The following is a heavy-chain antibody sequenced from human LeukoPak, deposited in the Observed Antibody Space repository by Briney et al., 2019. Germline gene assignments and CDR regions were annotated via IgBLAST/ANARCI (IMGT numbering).Heavy chain of an antibody. CDR1: GLTFSNYA. CDR3: AKELDVPRMAALDAFDM. Sequence: GGSLRLSCAASGLTFSNYAMRWVRQGRGKGVDWGAGIVGSVHSIFSSDSVKDRFTISRNTSKNTVYLQINSLRGEDTAVYYCAKELDVPRMAALDAFDMWGQGTMVTVSS. D-gene: IGHD6-6*01. V-gene: IGHV3-23*01. J-gene: IGHJ3*02. CDR2: IVGSVHSI.